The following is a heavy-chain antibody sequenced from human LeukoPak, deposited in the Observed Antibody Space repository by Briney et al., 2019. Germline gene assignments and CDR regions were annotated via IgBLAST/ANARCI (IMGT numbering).Heavy chain of an antibody. CDR3: ARDVNPHTYYYDSSGYYPQVGFDY. J-gene: IGHJ4*02. CDR2: IIPIFGTA. D-gene: IGHD3-22*01. Sequence: SVKVSCKASGGTFSSYAISWVRQAPGQGLEWMGGIIPIFGTANYAQKFQGRVTITADESTSTAYMELSSLRSEDTAVYYCARDVNPHTYYYDSSGYYPQVGFDYWGQGTLVTVSS. CDR1: GGTFSSYA. V-gene: IGHV1-69*01.